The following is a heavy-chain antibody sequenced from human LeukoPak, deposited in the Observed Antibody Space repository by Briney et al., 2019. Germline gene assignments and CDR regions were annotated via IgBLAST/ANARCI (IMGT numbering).Heavy chain of an antibody. CDR2: IWYDGSDK. CDR3: ASAPYGSGTFLDY. CDR1: GFTISSSG. V-gene: IGHV3-33*01. Sequence: GGSLRLSCAASGFTISSSGMHWVRQAPGKGLEWVAVIWYDGSDKYSADSVKGRFTISRDNSKNTLYLQMNSLRAEDTAVYYCASAPYGSGTFLDYWGQGTLVTVSS. J-gene: IGHJ4*02. D-gene: IGHD3-10*01.